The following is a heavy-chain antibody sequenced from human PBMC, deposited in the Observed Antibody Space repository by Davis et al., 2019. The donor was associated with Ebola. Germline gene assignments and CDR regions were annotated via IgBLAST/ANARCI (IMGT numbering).Heavy chain of an antibody. CDR1: GFAFSNYV. V-gene: IGHV3-74*01. CDR3: ARDCGARCSYYYAMDV. CDR2: INSDGSST. Sequence: HTGGSLRLSCAASGFAFSNYVMSWVRQAPGKGLVWVSRINSDGSSTNYADSVKGRFTISRDNAKNTLYLQMNSLRAEGMAVYYCARDCGARCSYYYAMDVWGQGTTVTVSS. D-gene: IGHD1-26*01. J-gene: IGHJ6*02.